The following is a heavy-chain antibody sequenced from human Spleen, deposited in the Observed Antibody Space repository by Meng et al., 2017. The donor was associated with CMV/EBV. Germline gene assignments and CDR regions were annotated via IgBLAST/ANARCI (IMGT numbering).Heavy chain of an antibody. D-gene: IGHD3-22*01. CDR3: AREMEANYDIGVFDI. J-gene: IGHJ3*02. CDR1: GFTVSSNY. V-gene: IGHV3-53*01. Sequence: GESLKISCAASGFTVSSNYMSWVRQAPGKGLEWVSVIYSGGSTYYADSVKGRFSISRDDSKNTLYLQMNSLRAEDTAVYYCAREMEANYDIGVFDIWGQGTMVTVSS. CDR2: IYSGGST.